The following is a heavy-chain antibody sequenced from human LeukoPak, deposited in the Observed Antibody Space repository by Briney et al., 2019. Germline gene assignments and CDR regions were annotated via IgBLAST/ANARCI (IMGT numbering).Heavy chain of an antibody. J-gene: IGHJ6*02. D-gene: IGHD1-26*01. CDR3: AKGEWEPHYYYGMDV. CDR2: ISYDGSNK. CDR1: GFTFSSYG. Sequence: GRSLRLSCAASGFTFSSYGMHWVRQAPGKGLEWVAVISYDGSNKYYADSVKGRFTISRDNSKNTLYLQMNSLRAEETAVYYCAKGEWEPHYYYGMDVWGQGTTVTVSS. V-gene: IGHV3-30*18.